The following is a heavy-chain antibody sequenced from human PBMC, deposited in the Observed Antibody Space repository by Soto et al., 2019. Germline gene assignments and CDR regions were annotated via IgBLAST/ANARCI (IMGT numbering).Heavy chain of an antibody. CDR1: GGSFRNTA. CDR3: ARAREVGATQDY. V-gene: IGHV1-69*01. J-gene: IGHJ4*02. D-gene: IGHD1-26*01. Sequence: QVQLVQSGAEVKKPGSSVKVSCKASGGSFRNTAFSWVRQAPGQGLEWMGGIIPLFGTANYAQKFQGRVTITADESMSAVYMELSSLRSEDTAVYYCARAREVGATQDYWGQGTLVTVSS. CDR2: IIPLFGTA.